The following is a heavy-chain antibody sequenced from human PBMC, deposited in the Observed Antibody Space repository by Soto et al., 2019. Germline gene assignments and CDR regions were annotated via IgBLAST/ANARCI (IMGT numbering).Heavy chain of an antibody. V-gene: IGHV3-53*01. CDR1: GFTVSSNY. J-gene: IGHJ4*02. CDR3: ASSNTYDSHDY. CDR2: IYSGGST. D-gene: IGHD3-22*01. Sequence: EVQLVESGGGLIQPGGSLRLSCAASGFTVSSNYMSWVRQAPGKGLEWVSVIYSGGSTYYADSVKGRFTISRDNSKNTLYLQMYSLRAEDTAVYYCASSNTYDSHDYWGQGTLVTVSS.